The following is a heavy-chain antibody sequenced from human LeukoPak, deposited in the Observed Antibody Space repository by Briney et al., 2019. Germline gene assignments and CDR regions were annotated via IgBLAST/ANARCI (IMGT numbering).Heavy chain of an antibody. CDR1: GGSISSYY. Sequence: PSETLSLTCTVSGGSISSYYWSWIRQPPGKGLEWIGYIYYSGSTNYNPSLKSRVTISVDTSKNQFSLKLSSVTAADTAVYYCARLQTYYYDSSGYSQPLYYFDYWGQGTLVTVSP. J-gene: IGHJ4*02. V-gene: IGHV4-59*08. CDR3: ARLQTYYYDSSGYSQPLYYFDY. D-gene: IGHD3-22*01. CDR2: IYYSGST.